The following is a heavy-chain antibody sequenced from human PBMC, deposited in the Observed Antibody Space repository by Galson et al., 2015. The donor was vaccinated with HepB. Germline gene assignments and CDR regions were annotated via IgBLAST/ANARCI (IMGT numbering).Heavy chain of an antibody. Sequence: SLRLSCAGSGFTFSDYWMHWVRPAPGKGLVWVSRINTDGNNIVYADSVEGRFTISRDNAKNTLYLQMNSLRAEDTAVYYCASQLGSSGWYYGALDIWGQGTMVTISS. V-gene: IGHV3-74*01. CDR1: GFTFSDYW. CDR3: ASQLGSSGWYYGALDI. CDR2: INTDGNNI. D-gene: IGHD6-19*01. J-gene: IGHJ3*02.